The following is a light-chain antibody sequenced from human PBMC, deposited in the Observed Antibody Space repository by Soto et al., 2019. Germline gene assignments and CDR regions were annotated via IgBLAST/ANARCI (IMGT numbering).Light chain of an antibody. Sequence: EIAMTQSPVTLSGSPAEIATRSCRASQSVGSNLAWYQQKPGQAPRLLIYGASTRATGIPARFSGSGSGTQFTLTINGLQSEDFAVYYCQQYNTWPRTFGQGTKVDIK. CDR2: GAS. CDR3: QQYNTWPRT. V-gene: IGKV3-15*01. J-gene: IGKJ1*01. CDR1: QSVGSN.